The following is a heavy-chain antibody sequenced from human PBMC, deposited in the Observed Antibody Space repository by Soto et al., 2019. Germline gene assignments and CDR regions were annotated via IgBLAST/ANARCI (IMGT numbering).Heavy chain of an antibody. CDR2: INGGDDSE. D-gene: IGHD3-22*01. Sequence: PGGSLRLSCGVSGFTFRSSPMSWVRRAPGKGLEWVSGINGGDDSEHYVDSVRGRFTISRDNSKNTLYLQMNSLRAEDTAVYYCAKDLREGSGYYDTLGMDVWGQGTTVTVSS. J-gene: IGHJ6*02. CDR3: AKDLREGSGYYDTLGMDV. V-gene: IGHV3-23*01. CDR1: GFTFRSSP.